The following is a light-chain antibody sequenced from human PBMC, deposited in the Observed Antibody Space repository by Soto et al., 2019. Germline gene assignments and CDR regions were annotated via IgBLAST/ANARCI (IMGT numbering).Light chain of an antibody. CDR3: QSADSSHNWV. CDR1: ALPKQY. V-gene: IGLV3-25*03. Sequence: SYELTQPPSVSVSPGQTARITCFGDALPKQYAYWYQQKPGQAPVLVIYKDNERPSGIPERFSGSSSGTTVTLTISGVQAADEADYYCQSADSSHNWVFGGGTKLTVL. J-gene: IGLJ3*02. CDR2: KDN.